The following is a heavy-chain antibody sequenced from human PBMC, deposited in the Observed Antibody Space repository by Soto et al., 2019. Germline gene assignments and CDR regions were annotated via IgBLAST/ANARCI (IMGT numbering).Heavy chain of an antibody. V-gene: IGHV1-69*12. CDR3: GRHVPAAGNYYGMDV. Sequence: QVQLVQSGAEVKKPGSSVKVSCKASGGTFSSYAISWVRQAPGPGLEWMGGIIPIFGTATYAQKFQGRVTLNADEPTSTAYVELGSLLSEQPAVYYCGRHVPAAGNYYGMDVWGQGTTFTVSS. CDR1: GGTFSSYA. D-gene: IGHD2-2*01. J-gene: IGHJ6*02. CDR2: IIPIFGTA.